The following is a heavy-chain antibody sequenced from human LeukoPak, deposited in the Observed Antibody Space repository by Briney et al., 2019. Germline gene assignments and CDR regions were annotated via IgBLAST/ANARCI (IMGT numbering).Heavy chain of an antibody. CDR2: INHSGSA. CDR1: GGSFSGYY. Sequence: PSETLSLTCAVYGGSFSGYYWSWIRQPPGKGLEWIGEINHSGSANYNPSLKSRVTMSVDTSKNQFSLKLSSVTAADTAVYYCARGPYSSGYFDYWGQGTLVTVSS. D-gene: IGHD6-19*01. J-gene: IGHJ4*02. CDR3: ARGPYSSGYFDY. V-gene: IGHV4-34*01.